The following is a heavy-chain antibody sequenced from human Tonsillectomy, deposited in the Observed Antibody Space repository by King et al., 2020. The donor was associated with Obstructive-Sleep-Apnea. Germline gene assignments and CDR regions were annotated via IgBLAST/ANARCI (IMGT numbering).Heavy chain of an antibody. V-gene: IGHV3-21*01. CDR1: GFTFSSYS. J-gene: IGHJ6*02. CDR2: ISSSSSYI. D-gene: IGHD3-10*01. CDR3: ARDREYYSKNTTPYYYYYGMDV. Sequence: QLVQSGGGLVKPGGSLRLSCAASGFTFSSYSMNWVRQAPGKGLEWVSSISSSSSYIYYADSVKGRFTISRDNAKYSLELPTNSLRAEDTAVYYCARDREYYSKNTTPYYYYYGMDVWGQGTTVTVSS.